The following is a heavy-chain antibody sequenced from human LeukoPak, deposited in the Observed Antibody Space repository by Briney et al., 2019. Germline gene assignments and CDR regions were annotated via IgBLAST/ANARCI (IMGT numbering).Heavy chain of an antibody. CDR2: IIPILGIA. CDR3: ARGITMVRGVVQDY. V-gene: IGHV1-69*02. J-gene: IGHJ4*02. CDR1: GGTFSSYT. Sequence: SVKVSCKASGGTFSSYTISWVRQAPGQGLEWMGRIIPILGIANYAQKFQGRVTITADKSTSTAYMELSSLRSEDTAVYYCARGITMVRGVVQDYWGQGTLVTVSS. D-gene: IGHD3-10*01.